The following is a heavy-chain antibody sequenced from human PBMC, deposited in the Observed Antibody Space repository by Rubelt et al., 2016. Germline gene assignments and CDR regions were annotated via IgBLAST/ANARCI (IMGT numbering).Heavy chain of an antibody. Sequence: QVQLVQSGAEVKKPGASVKISCKASGSTPTTYNMHWVRQAPGQGLEWMGIINPRGSSTKYAQQFQGRVTMTRDAATSTAYLDLSNLRSEDTAVYYCARDSWGADPWGQGTLVTVSS. J-gene: IGHJ5*02. CDR3: ARDSWGADP. CDR2: INPRGSST. CDR1: GSTPTTYN. V-gene: IGHV1-46*01. D-gene: IGHD2-15*01.